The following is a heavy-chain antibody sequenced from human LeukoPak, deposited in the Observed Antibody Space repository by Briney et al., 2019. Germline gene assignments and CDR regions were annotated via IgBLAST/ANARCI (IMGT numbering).Heavy chain of an antibody. D-gene: IGHD5-18*01. J-gene: IGHJ6*02. CDR2: ISGSGGAT. V-gene: IGHV3-23*01. Sequence: PGGSLRLSCAASGFTFSSYGMSWVRQAPGQGLVWVSGISGSGGATYYAGSVQGRFTMSRDNSKNTLYLQMNSLRADDTATYYCAKNDGYRYGRNYGMDVWGQGTTVTVSS. CDR1: GFTFSSYG. CDR3: AKNDGYRYGRNYGMDV.